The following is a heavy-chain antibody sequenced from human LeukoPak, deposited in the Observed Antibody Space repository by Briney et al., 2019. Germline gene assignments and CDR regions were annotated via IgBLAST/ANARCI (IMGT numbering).Heavy chain of an antibody. CDR3: ARAGLWDYSDSSGYHNGAFDI. CDR2: INPSGGTT. Sequence: ASVKVFCKASGYTFTSYHMHWVRQAPGQGLEWMGIINPSGGTTNYAQKFRGRVTMTRDMSTSTVYMELNRLRSDDTAVYYCARAGLWDYSDSSGYHNGAFDIWGQGTMVTVSS. V-gene: IGHV1-46*01. CDR1: GYTFTSYH. D-gene: IGHD3-22*01. J-gene: IGHJ3*02.